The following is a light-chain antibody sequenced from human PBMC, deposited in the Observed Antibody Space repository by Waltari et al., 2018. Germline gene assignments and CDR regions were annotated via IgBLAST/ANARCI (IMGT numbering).Light chain of an antibody. Sequence: QSALTQPASVSGSPGQSIPISCTGSSTDIGGYDYVSWYRQDPGKAPKLIIHNVNKRPSGVSDRFSGSKSGNTASLTISGLQAEDEAHYFCNSYTSRSTMIFGGGTTLTV. CDR2: NVN. J-gene: IGLJ2*01. V-gene: IGLV2-14*01. CDR3: NSYTSRSTMI. CDR1: STDIGGYDY.